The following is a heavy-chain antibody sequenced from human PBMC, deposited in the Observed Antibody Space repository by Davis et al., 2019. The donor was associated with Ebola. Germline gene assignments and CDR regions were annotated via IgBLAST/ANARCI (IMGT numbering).Heavy chain of an antibody. V-gene: IGHV1-69*13. D-gene: IGHD6-6*01. CDR2: IIPIFGTA. J-gene: IGHJ5*02. CDR3: ARGGIAARPFNWSDP. CDR1: GGTFSSYA. Sequence: SVKVSCKASGGTFSSYAISWVRQAPGQGLEWMGGIIPIFGTANYAQKFQGRVTITADESTSTAYMELSSLRSEDTAVYYCARGGIAARPFNWSDPWGQGTLVTVSS.